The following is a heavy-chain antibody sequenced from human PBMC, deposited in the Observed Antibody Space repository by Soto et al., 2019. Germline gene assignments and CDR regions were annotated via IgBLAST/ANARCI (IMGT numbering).Heavy chain of an antibody. CDR1: GFSLSTSGVG. V-gene: IGHV2-5*02. CDR3: AHTMTTLDSAEYFHH. CDR2: IYWDDDK. D-gene: IGHD3-16*01. J-gene: IGHJ1*01. Sequence: QITLKESGPTLVKPTQTLTLTCTFSGFSLSTSGVGVGWIRQPPGKALEWLALIYWDDDKRYSPSLKSSLTITNDTSKNQVILTMTNMDPVDTATYYCAHTMTTLDSAEYFHHWGQGTLVTVSS.